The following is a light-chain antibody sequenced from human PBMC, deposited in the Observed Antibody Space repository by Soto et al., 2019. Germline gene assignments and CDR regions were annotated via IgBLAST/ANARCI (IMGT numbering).Light chain of an antibody. CDR3: AAWDDSLNGWV. J-gene: IGLJ3*02. CDR1: RSNIGSNT. V-gene: IGLV1-44*01. Sequence: QSVLTQPPSASGTPGQRITISCSGSRSNIGSNTVNWYQQLPGTAPKLLIYSNNQRPSRVPDRFSGSKSGTSASLAISGLQSEDEADYYCAAWDDSLNGWVFGGGTKLTVL. CDR2: SNN.